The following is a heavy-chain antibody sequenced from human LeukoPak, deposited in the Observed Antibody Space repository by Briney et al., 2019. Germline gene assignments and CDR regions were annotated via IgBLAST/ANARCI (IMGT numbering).Heavy chain of an antibody. CDR1: GFTFSSYA. J-gene: IGHJ6*01. CDR2: ISGSGGST. Sequence: GGSLRLSCAASGFTFSSYAMSWVRQAPGKGLEWVSGISGSGGSTYYADSVKGRLTISRDNSKNTVYLQMNSLRAEDTAAYYCATSVVPDGIPAGLKYYYYGMDVWGQGTTVTVSP. V-gene: IGHV3-23*01. D-gene: IGHD2-2*01. CDR3: ATSVVPDGIPAGLKYYYYGMDV.